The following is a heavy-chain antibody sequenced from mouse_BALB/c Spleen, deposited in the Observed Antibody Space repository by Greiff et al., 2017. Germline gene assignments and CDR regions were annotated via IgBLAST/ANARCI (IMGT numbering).Heavy chain of an antibody. D-gene: IGHD2-2*01. CDR3: ARMGGYGDYFDY. CDR1: GFSLSTSGMS. Sequence: QVTLKVSGPGILQPSQTLSLTCSFSGFSLSTSGMSVGWIRQPSGKGLEWLAHIWWNDDKYYNPALKSRLTISKDTSNNQVFLKIASVVTADTATYYCARMGGYGDYFDYWGQGTTLTVSS. V-gene: IGHV8-8*01. J-gene: IGHJ2*01. CDR2: IWWNDDK.